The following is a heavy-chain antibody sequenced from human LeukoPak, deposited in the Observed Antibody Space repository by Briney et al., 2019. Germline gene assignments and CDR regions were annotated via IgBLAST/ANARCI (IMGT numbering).Heavy chain of an antibody. CDR3: ARPDYYDSSGYYYSDY. D-gene: IGHD3-22*01. Sequence: PGESLKISCKGSGYSFTSYWIGWVRQMPGEGLEWMGIIYPGDSDTRYSPSFQGQVTISADKSISTAYLQWSSLKASDTAMYYCARPDYYDSSGYYYSDYWGQGTLVTVSS. CDR1: GYSFTSYW. CDR2: IYPGDSDT. V-gene: IGHV5-51*03. J-gene: IGHJ4*02.